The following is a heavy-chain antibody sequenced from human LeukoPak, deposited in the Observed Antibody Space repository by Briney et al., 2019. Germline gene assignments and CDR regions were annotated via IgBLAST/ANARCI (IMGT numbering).Heavy chain of an antibody. V-gene: IGHV4-59*08. CDR2: IHYSGST. Sequence: SETLSLTCTVSGGSISSYYWSWIRQPPGKGLEWIGYIHYSGSTNYNPSLKSRVTISVDTSKNQFSLKLSSVTAADTAVYYCARHYYGSGSPPYYYYYMDVWGKGTTVTVSS. D-gene: IGHD3-10*01. J-gene: IGHJ6*03. CDR1: GGSISSYY. CDR3: ARHYYGSGSPPYYYYYMDV.